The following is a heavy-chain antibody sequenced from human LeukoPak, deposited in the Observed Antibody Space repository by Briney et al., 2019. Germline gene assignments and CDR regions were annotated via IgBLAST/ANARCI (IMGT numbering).Heavy chain of an antibody. D-gene: IGHD1-26*01. CDR3: AKPQLGRELLAPDAFDI. Sequence: PGGSLRLSCAASGFTFSSSGMHWVRQAPGKGLEWVAFIRYDGSNKYYADSVKGRFTISRDNSKNTLYLQMNSLRAEDTAVYYCAKPQLGRELLAPDAFDIWGQGTMVTVSS. J-gene: IGHJ3*02. CDR2: IRYDGSNK. V-gene: IGHV3-30*02. CDR1: GFTFSSSG.